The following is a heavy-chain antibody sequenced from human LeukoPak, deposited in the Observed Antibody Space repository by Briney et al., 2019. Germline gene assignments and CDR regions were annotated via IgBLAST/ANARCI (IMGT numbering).Heavy chain of an antibody. CDR1: GFTVSTNY. Sequence: GGSLRLSCAASGFTVSTNYMTWVRQAPGKGLEWVSILYSGGSIYYADSVKGRFTISRHNSKNTLYLQMNSLRAEDTAVYYCARDSTGDGHLGYWGQGALVTVSS. CDR2: LYSGGSI. J-gene: IGHJ4*02. V-gene: IGHV3-53*04. D-gene: IGHD2-2*01. CDR3: ARDSTGDGHLGY.